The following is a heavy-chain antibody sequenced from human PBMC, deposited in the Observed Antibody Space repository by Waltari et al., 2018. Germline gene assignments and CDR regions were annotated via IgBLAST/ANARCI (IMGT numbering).Heavy chain of an antibody. CDR3: ARDVEAAAVPFDY. D-gene: IGHD6-13*01. V-gene: IGHV3-48*01. Sequence: EVELVESVRCLVQPGGSLRVSCAASGFTCSSYSMHWVRQAPGKGLEWVSYISSSSSTIYYADSVKGRFTISRDNAKNSLYLQMNSLRAEDTAVYYCARDVEAAAVPFDYWGQGTLVTVSS. CDR1: GFTCSSYS. CDR2: ISSSSSTI. J-gene: IGHJ4*02.